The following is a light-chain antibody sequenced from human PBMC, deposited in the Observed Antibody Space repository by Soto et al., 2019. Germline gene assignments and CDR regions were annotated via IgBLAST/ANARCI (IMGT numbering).Light chain of an antibody. J-gene: IGKJ1*01. Sequence: DIVMTQTPLSSPVTLGQPASISCRSSQSLVDTDGDTHLSWLQQRPGQPPRLLIYKISNRVSGVPDRLSGSGAGTDFTLKISRVEAEDVGTYYCMQSTQFPWTSGQGTKVEI. V-gene: IGKV2-24*01. CDR1: QSLVDTDGDTH. CDR2: KIS. CDR3: MQSTQFPWT.